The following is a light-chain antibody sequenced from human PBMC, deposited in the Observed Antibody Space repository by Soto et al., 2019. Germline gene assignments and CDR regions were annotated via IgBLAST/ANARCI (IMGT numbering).Light chain of an antibody. J-gene: IGKJ1*01. CDR3: QQFYNYPRT. CDR2: DAS. Sequence: AIRMTQSPSSFSASTGDGVSITCRATQDIGTYLAWYQQIPGKAPKLLIYDASTLQTGVPSRFSGSRSGTDFTLTISYLQSEDFGTYYCQQFYNYPRTFGQGTTVDIK. CDR1: QDIGTY. V-gene: IGKV1-8*01.